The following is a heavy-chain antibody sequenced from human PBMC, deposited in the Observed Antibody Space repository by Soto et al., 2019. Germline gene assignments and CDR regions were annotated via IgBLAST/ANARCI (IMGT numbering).Heavy chain of an antibody. D-gene: IGHD3-3*01. CDR3: AKDLRLFGVVSSPFYGMDV. J-gene: IGHJ6*02. Sequence: EVQLVESGGGLVQPGRSLRLSCAASGFTFDDYAMHWVRQAPGKGLEWVSGISWNSGSIGYADSVKGRFTISRDNAKNSLYLQMNRLRAEDTALYYCAKDLRLFGVVSSPFYGMDVWGQGTTVTVSS. CDR2: ISWNSGSI. V-gene: IGHV3-9*01. CDR1: GFTFDDYA.